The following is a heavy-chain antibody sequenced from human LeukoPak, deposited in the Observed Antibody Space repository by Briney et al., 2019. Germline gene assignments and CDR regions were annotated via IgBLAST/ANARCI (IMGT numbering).Heavy chain of an antibody. CDR3: AREHSSGRYGT. D-gene: IGHD1-26*01. CDR2: IYYTET. CDR1: GGSVSDYY. Sequence: SETLSLTCTVSGGSVSDYYWSWIRQSPGKGLEWIGYIYYTETSYNPSLKSRVTISVDTSKNQFSLKLSSVTAADTAVYYCAREHSSGRYGTWGQGTMVTVSS. J-gene: IGHJ3*01. V-gene: IGHV4-59*02.